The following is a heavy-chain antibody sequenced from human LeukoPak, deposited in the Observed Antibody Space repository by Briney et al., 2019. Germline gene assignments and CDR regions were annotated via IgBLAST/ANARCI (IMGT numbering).Heavy chain of an antibody. CDR2: IKEDGSDK. V-gene: IGHV3-7*01. CDR3: ARDYRARLDY. Sequence: GGSLRLSCAASGFTFSNYWMSWVRQAPGKGLEWVANIKEDGSDKYYVDSVKGRFTISRDNARTSLYLQMNSLRAEDTAVYYCARDYRARLDYWGQGTLVTVSS. J-gene: IGHJ4*02. CDR1: GFTFSNYW.